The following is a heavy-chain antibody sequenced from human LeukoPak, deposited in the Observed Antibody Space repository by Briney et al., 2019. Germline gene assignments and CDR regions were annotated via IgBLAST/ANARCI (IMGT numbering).Heavy chain of an antibody. V-gene: IGHV4-59*01. CDR2: IYYSGNT. CDR3: ARSRGAYYDFWSGYYDY. D-gene: IGHD3-3*01. J-gene: IGHJ4*02. Sequence: SETLSLTCTVSGGSISSYYWSWIRQPPGKGLEWIGYIYYSGNTNYNPSLKSRVTISVDTSKNQFSLKLSSVTAADTAVYYCARSRGAYYDFWSGYYDYWGQGTLVTVSS. CDR1: GGSISSYY.